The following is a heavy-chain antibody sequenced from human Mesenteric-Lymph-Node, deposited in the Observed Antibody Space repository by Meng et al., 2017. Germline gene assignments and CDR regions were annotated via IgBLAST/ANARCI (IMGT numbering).Heavy chain of an antibody. J-gene: IGHJ3*02. D-gene: IGHD3-10*01. CDR2: IYTSGST. CDR3: ASEEIWFGELFGAFDI. V-gene: IGHV4-4*07. Sequence: GSLRLSCTVSGGSISSYYWSWIRQPAGKGLEWIGRIYTSGSTNYNPSLKSRVTMSVDTSKNQFSLKLSSVTAADTAVYYCASEEIWFGELFGAFDIWGQGTMVTVSS. CDR1: GGSISSYY.